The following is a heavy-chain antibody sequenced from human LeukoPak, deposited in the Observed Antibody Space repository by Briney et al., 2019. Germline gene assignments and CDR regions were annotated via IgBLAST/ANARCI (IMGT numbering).Heavy chain of an antibody. CDR2: IFYSGST. J-gene: IGHJ4*02. Sequence: SETLSLTCTVSGGSMSSYYWSWIRQPPGKGLEWLGYIFYSGSTNYNPSLTSRVTLSVDTSKNQFSLKLGSVTAADTAVYYCARQPYMLGAYYFDYWGQGTLVTVSS. CDR3: ARQPYMLGAYYFDY. CDR1: GGSMSSYY. V-gene: IGHV4-59*08. D-gene: IGHD1-26*01.